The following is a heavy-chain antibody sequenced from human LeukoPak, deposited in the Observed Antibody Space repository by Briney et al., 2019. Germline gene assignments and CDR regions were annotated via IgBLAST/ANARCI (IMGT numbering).Heavy chain of an antibody. D-gene: IGHD4-23*01. CDR1: GFTFSSYE. CDR2: ISSSGSTI. V-gene: IGHV3-48*03. J-gene: IGHJ6*03. CDR3: ARARRGYGGNPAPAYYFYMDV. Sequence: GGSLRLSCAASGFTFSSYEMNWVRQAPGKGLEWVSYISSSGSTIYYADSVRGRFTISRDNARNSLYLQMNSLRAEDTAVYYCARARRGYGGNPAPAYYFYMDVWGKGTTVTIS.